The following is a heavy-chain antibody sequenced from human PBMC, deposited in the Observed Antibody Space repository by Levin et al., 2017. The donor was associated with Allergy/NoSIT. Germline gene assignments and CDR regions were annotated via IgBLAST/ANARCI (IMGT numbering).Heavy chain of an antibody. CDR3: ARDTSANLYGNRNYWGIFDY. D-gene: IGHD2/OR15-2a*01. CDR1: GFTFNNYW. J-gene: IGHJ4*02. Sequence: GGSLRLSCAASGFTFNNYWMGWVRQAPGKGLEWVANINQEGSQMFYVDSVRGRFTISRDNTKNSLYLQMNSLRAEDTAVYYCARDTSANLYGNRNYWGIFDYWGQGTLVTVSS. CDR2: INQEGSQM. V-gene: IGHV3-7*01.